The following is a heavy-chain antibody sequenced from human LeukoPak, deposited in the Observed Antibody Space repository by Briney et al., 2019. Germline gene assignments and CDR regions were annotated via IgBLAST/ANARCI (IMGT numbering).Heavy chain of an antibody. D-gene: IGHD1-1*01. CDR1: GFTFSSYW. V-gene: IGHV3-7*03. Sequence: GGSLRLSCTASGFTFSSYWMSWVRQAPGKGLEWVANIKYDGSEKYYVDSVKGRFTISRDNAKNSLYLQMNSLRAEDTAVYYCAREPLRERWFDPWGQGTLVTVSS. CDR3: AREPLRERWFDP. J-gene: IGHJ5*02. CDR2: IKYDGSEK.